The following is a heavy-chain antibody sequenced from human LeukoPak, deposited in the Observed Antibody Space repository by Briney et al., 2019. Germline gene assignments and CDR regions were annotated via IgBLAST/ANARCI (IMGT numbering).Heavy chain of an antibody. CDR3: ARDLTVGPIFIDY. CDR1: GFTVSDYY. Sequence: RPGGSLRLSYAASGFTVSDYYMNWIRQAPGKGLEWVSYIDRSGSYIKYADSVKGRFTISRDNAKNSLYLQMNSLRAEDTAVYYCARDLTVGPIFIDYWGQGTLVTVSS. V-gene: IGHV3-11*06. D-gene: IGHD1-26*01. CDR2: IDRSGSYI. J-gene: IGHJ4*02.